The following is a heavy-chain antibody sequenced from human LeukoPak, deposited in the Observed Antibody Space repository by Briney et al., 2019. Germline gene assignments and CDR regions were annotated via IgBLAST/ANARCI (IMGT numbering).Heavy chain of an antibody. J-gene: IGHJ4*02. V-gene: IGHV4-59*01. Sequence: PSETLSLTCTVSGGSISSYYWSWIRQPPGKGLEWIGYIYYSGSTNHNPSLKSRVTISVDTSKNQFSLKLSSVTAADTAVYYCARMSYGYTIDYWGQGTLVTVSS. CDR1: GGSISSYY. CDR3: ARMSYGYTIDY. D-gene: IGHD5-18*01. CDR2: IYYSGST.